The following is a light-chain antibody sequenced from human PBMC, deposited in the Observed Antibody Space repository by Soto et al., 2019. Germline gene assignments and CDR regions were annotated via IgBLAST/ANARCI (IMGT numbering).Light chain of an antibody. J-gene: IGKJ1*01. CDR2: GAS. CDR1: QSVSSN. Sequence: EIVMTQSPATLSVPPGERATLSCRASQSVSSNLAWYQQKPGQAPRLLIYGASTRATGIPARFSGSGSGTEFTFTISSLQSEDFAVYYCQQYNNWPRWTFGQGTKVEIK. CDR3: QQYNNWPRWT. V-gene: IGKV3-15*01.